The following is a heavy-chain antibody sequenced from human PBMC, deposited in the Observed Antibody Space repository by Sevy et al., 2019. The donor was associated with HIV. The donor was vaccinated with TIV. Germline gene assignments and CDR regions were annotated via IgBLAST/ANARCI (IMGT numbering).Heavy chain of an antibody. J-gene: IGHJ6*02. Sequence: SETLSLTCTVSGGSISSYYWSWIRQPPGKGLEWIGYIYYSGSTNYNPSLKSRVTISVDTSKNQFSLMLSSVTAADTAVYYCARVGRYDFWSGYYGGDYYYGMDVWGQGTTVTVSS. V-gene: IGHV4-59*13. CDR1: GGSISSYY. D-gene: IGHD3-3*01. CDR2: IYYSGST. CDR3: ARVGRYDFWSGYYGGDYYYGMDV.